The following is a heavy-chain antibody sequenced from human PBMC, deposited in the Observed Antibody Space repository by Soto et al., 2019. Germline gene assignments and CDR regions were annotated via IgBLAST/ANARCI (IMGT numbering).Heavy chain of an antibody. J-gene: IGHJ4*02. V-gene: IGHV3-74*01. Sequence: EVQLVESGGGLVQPGGSLRLSCAASGFTFSNSWIHWVRQAPGKGLVWVSRINGDGSTINYADSVKGRFTISRDNAKNTLYQQLHSLRVENTAVYYCVNGGYSGAGVYYFDFWVQGTLVTVSS. CDR1: GFTFSNSW. CDR3: VNGGYSGAGVYYFDF. CDR2: INGDGSTI. D-gene: IGHD5-12*01.